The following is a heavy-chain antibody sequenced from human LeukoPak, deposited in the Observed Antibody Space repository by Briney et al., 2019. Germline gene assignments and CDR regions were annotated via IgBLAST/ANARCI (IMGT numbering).Heavy chain of an antibody. CDR3: AREAEDYYDSSGYYPPLGY. CDR1: GFTFSSYG. D-gene: IGHD3-22*01. Sequence: GGSLRLSCSASGFTFSSYGMHWVRQAPGKGLEWVAVIWYDGSNKYYADSVKGRFTISRDNSKNTLYLQMNSLRAEDTAVYYCAREAEDYYDSSGYYPPLGYWGQGTLVTVSS. J-gene: IGHJ4*02. V-gene: IGHV3-33*08. CDR2: IWYDGSNK.